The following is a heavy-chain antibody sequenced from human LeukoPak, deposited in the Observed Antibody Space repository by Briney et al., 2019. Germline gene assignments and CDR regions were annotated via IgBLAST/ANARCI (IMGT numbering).Heavy chain of an antibody. J-gene: IGHJ5*02. CDR2: FHDSGSA. CDR1: GDSISSYF. D-gene: IGHD2-15*01. V-gene: IGHV4-59*01. CDR3: ARDSHSVDTATPRGFDP. Sequence: SETLSLTCTVSGDSISSYFWSWIRQPPGKGQEWIGYFHDSGSANYNPSLKSRITMSVDTSKNQFSLKLRSVTAADTAVYYCARDSHSVDTATPRGFDPWGQGTLVTVSS.